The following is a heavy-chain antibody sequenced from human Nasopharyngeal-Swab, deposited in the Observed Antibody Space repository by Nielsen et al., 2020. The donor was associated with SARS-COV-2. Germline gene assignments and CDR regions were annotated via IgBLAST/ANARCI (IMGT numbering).Heavy chain of an antibody. CDR2: IIPIFGTA. D-gene: IGHD2-8*01. Sequence: SVKVSCKASGYTFTSYGISWARQAPGQGLEWMGGIIPIFGTANYAQKFQGRVTITADESTSTAYMELSSLRSEDTAVYYCARDPGVGSDCTNGVCYTIFDYWGQGTLVTVSS. CDR1: GYTFTSYG. J-gene: IGHJ4*02. CDR3: ARDPGVGSDCTNGVCYTIFDY. V-gene: IGHV1-69*13.